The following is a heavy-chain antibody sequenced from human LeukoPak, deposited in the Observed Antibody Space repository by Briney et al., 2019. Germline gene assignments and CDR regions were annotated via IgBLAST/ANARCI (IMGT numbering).Heavy chain of an antibody. CDR1: GFTFSTYW. D-gene: IGHD2-15*01. V-gene: IGHV3-74*01. CDR2: INPDGSTT. Sequence: GGSLRLSCAASGFTFSTYWMHWVRQAPGQGLVWVSRINPDGSTTDYAGSVKGQFTISRDNAKNTLYLQMNSLRAEDTAVYYCARDLRGIRDYWGEGTLDTVSS. CDR3: ARDLRGIRDY. J-gene: IGHJ4*02.